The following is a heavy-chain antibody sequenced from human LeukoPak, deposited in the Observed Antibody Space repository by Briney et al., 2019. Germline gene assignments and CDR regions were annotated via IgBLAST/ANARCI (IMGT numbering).Heavy chain of an antibody. CDR3: TRWIGTSSLDY. CDR1: GFTFGDYS. Sequence: GGSLRLSCTGYGFTFGDYSMTWVRQAPGKGLECVGFIRSNYGGAEYAASVKGRFSISRDDSKSIAYLQMNSLKTEDTAVYYCTRWIGTSSLDYWGQGALVTVSS. D-gene: IGHD1-14*01. J-gene: IGHJ4*02. CDR2: IRSNYGGA. V-gene: IGHV3-49*04.